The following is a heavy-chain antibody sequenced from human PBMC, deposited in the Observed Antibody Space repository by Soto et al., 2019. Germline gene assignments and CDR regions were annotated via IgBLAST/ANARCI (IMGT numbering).Heavy chain of an antibody. CDR3: ARTIMYSAPHYFDY. Sequence: EVQLVESGGGLVQPGGSLRLSCAASGFSFSDHYMEWVRQAPGKGLEWVGRIRNKANSYTTQYAAAGRGRFTLSRDDSKNSLFLQMNSLKTEDTAIYYCARTIMYSAPHYFDYSGQGTLVTVSS. J-gene: IGHJ4*02. D-gene: IGHD1-26*01. CDR1: GFSFSDHY. V-gene: IGHV3-72*01. CDR2: IRNKANSYTT.